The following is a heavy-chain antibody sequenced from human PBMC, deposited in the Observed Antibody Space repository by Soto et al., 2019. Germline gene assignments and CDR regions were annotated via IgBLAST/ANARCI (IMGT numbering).Heavy chain of an antibody. V-gene: IGHV3-30-3*01. CDR2: ISYDGNKK. J-gene: IGHJ4*02. CDR3: ARSVAVAGLDY. CDR1: GFTLSSYS. D-gene: IGHD6-19*01. Sequence: QVQLVESGGGVVQPGRSLRLSCAASGFTLSSYSMHWVRQAPGKGLEWVGGISYDGNKKYYRDSVKGRFSISRDTSNNTVHLQMNSLRPEDTAVYYCARSVAVAGLDYWGQGSLVTVSS.